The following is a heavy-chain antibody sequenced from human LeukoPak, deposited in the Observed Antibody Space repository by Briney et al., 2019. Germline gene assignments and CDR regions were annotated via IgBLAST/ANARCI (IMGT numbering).Heavy chain of an antibody. Sequence: SSETLSLTCTISGGSISSSGNCWGWIRQPPGKGLDWIGSIYYTGSTYYNPSLKSRVTISVDTSKNQFSLKLSSVTAADTAVYYCARHVVVPAATAYYFDYWGQGTLVTVSS. CDR2: IYYTGST. V-gene: IGHV4-39*01. CDR1: GGSISSSGNC. D-gene: IGHD2-2*01. CDR3: ARHVVVPAATAYYFDY. J-gene: IGHJ4*02.